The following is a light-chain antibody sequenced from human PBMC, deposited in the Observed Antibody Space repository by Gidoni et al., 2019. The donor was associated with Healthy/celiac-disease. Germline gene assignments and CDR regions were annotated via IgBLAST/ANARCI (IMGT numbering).Light chain of an antibody. CDR1: QSVSSN. V-gene: IGKV3-15*01. CDR3: QQYNNCPPT. Sequence: EIVMTQSPATLSVSPGERATLSCRARQSVSSNLAWYQQKPGQAPRLLLYGASTRATGIPARFSGSGSGTEFTLPISSLQSEDFAVYYCQQYNNCPPTFGPGTKVDIK. J-gene: IGKJ3*01. CDR2: GAS.